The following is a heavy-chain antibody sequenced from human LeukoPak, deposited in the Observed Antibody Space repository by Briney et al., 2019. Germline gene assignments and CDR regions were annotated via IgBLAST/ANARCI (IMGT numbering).Heavy chain of an antibody. V-gene: IGHV4-34*01. J-gene: IGHJ4*02. CDR1: GGSFSGCY. CDR2: INHSGST. D-gene: IGHD2-15*01. Sequence: SETLSLTCAVYGGSFSGCYWSWIRQPPGKGLEWIGEINHSGSTNYNPSLKSRVTISVDTSKNQFSLKLSSVTAADTAVYYCARRGGYCSGGSCYSGVYFDYWGQGTLVTVSS. CDR3: ARRGGYCSGGSCYSGVYFDY.